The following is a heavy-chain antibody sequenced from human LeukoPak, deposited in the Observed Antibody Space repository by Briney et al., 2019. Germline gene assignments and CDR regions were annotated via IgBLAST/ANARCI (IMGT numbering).Heavy chain of an antibody. J-gene: IGHJ4*02. V-gene: IGHV4-59*01. Sequence: SETLSLTCTVSGGSLSQYYWSWIRQPPGKGLEWIGFIYYSGFTHYDPSLKSRVTISVDTSKNQFSLRLSSVTAADTAMYYCARGVAARGSYYFDYWGQGTLVTVSS. CDR2: IYYSGFT. CDR1: GGSLSQYY. CDR3: ARGVAARGSYYFDY. D-gene: IGHD6-13*01.